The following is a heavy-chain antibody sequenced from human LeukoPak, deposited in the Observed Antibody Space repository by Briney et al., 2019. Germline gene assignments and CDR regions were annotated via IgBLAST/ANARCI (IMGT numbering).Heavy chain of an antibody. CDR1: GFTFSSYA. CDR3: AKDFLLSRRSSIHGWAFDI. Sequence: GGSLRLSCAASGFTFSSYAMSWVRQAPGKGLEWVSAISGSGGSTYYADSVKGRFTISRDNSKNTLYLQMNSLRAEDTAVYYCAKDFLLSRRSSIHGWAFDIRGQGTMVTVSS. V-gene: IGHV3-23*01. CDR2: ISGSGGST. D-gene: IGHD2-21*01. J-gene: IGHJ3*02.